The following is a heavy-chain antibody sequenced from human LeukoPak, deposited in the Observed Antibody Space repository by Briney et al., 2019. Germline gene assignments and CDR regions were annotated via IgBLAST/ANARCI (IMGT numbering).Heavy chain of an antibody. CDR2: ISSSSSYI. V-gene: IGHV3-21*01. CDR1: GFTFSSYR. J-gene: IGHJ4*02. CDR3: ARGVGQEYYFDY. D-gene: IGHD3-16*01. Sequence: GGSLRLSCAASGFTFSSYRMNWVRQAPGKGLEWVSSISSSSSYIYYADSVKGRFTISRDNAKNSLYLQMNSLRAEDTAVYYCARGVGQEYYFDYWGQGTLVTVSS.